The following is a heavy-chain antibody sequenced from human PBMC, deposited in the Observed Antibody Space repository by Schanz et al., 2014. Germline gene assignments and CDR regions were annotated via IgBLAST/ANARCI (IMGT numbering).Heavy chain of an antibody. Sequence: EVQLVESGGGLVKPGGSLRLSCAASGFTFSSYSMNWVRQAPGKGLEWVSSISSSSSYIYYADSVKGRFTISRDNSKNTLYLQMNSLRTEDTAVYFCAKSYDTSGYSGFDYWGQGTLVTVSS. CDR1: GFTFSSYS. V-gene: IGHV3-21*01. CDR2: ISSSSSYI. D-gene: IGHD3-22*01. CDR3: AKSYDTSGYSGFDY. J-gene: IGHJ4*02.